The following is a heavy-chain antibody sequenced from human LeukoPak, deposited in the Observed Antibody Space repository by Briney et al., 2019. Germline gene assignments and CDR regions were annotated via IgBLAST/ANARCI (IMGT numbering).Heavy chain of an antibody. CDR2: IYYSGST. J-gene: IGHJ3*02. V-gene: IGHV4-39*07. Sequence: SETLSLTCTVSGGSISSSSYYWGWIRQPPGKGLEWIGSIYYSGSTYYNPSLKSRVTISVDTSKNQFSLKLSSVTAADTAVYYCAIDSSSWYFNAFDIWGQGTMVTVSS. D-gene: IGHD6-13*01. CDR3: AIDSSSWYFNAFDI. CDR1: GGSISSSSYY.